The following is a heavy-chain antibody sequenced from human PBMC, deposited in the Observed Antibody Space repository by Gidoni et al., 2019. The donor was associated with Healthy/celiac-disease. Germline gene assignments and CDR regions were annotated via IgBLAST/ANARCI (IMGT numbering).Heavy chain of an antibody. Sequence: QVQLQESGPGLVKPSETLSLTCTVSGGSISSYYWSWIRQPPGKGLEWNGYIYYSGSTDYNPSLKSRVTISVDTSKNQFSLKLSSVTAADTAVYYCARDRYYFDYWGQGTLVTVSS. CDR3: ARDRYYFDY. J-gene: IGHJ4*02. CDR2: IYYSGST. CDR1: GGSISSYY. V-gene: IGHV4-59*01.